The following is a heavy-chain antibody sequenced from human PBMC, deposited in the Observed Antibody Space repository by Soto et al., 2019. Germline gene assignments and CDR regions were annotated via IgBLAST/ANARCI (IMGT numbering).Heavy chain of an antibody. CDR3: AKGIYSYGYNSLDY. CDR2: ISGSGDST. D-gene: IGHD5-18*01. J-gene: IGHJ4*02. V-gene: IGHV3-23*01. Sequence: GGSLRLSCAASGFTFSSYAMSWVRQAPGKGLEWVSAISGSGDSTYDADSVKGRFTISRDNSKNTLYLQMNSLRAEDTAVYYCAKGIYSYGYNSLDYWSQGTLVTVSS. CDR1: GFTFSSYA.